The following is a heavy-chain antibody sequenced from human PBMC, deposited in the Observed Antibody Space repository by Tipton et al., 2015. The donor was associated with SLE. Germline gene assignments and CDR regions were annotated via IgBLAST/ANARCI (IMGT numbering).Heavy chain of an antibody. Sequence: TLSLTCTVSGGSISSYYWSWIRQPPGKGLEWIGYIYYSGSTNYNPSLKSRVTISVDTSKNQFSLKLSSVTAADTAVYYCARDRLPGIADYWGQGTLVTASS. V-gene: IGHV4-59*01. J-gene: IGHJ4*02. D-gene: IGHD6-13*01. CDR3: ARDRLPGIADY. CDR1: GGSISSYY. CDR2: IYYSGST.